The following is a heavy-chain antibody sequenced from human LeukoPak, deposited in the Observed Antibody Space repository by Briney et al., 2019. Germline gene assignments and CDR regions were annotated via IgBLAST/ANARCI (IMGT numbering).Heavy chain of an antibody. J-gene: IGHJ4*02. CDR3: GSAPRNDPRPPFDY. D-gene: IGHD1-1*01. V-gene: IGHV3-23*01. CDR2: ISGSGSST. CDR1: EFTLSNYA. Sequence: GSLILSCSGSEFTLSNYAMTWVRQAPGKGLEWVSGISGSGSSTYYADSVKGRFTISRDNTKNTLSLQINSLRAEDTAIYHCGSAPRNDPRPPFDYWGQGILVTVSS.